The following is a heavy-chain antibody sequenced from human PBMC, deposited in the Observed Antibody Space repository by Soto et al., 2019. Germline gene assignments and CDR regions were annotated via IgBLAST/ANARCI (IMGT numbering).Heavy chain of an antibody. D-gene: IGHD6-19*01. CDR1: GFTFSSYG. CDR3: ARVDTSSGWSDAYYYGMDV. J-gene: IGHJ6*02. V-gene: IGHV3-33*01. Sequence: GGSLRLSCAASGFTFSSYGMHWVRQAPGKGLEWVAVIWYDGSNKYYADSVKGRFTISRDNSKKTLYLQMNSLRAEDTAVYYCARVDTSSGWSDAYYYGMDVWGQGTTVTVSS. CDR2: IWYDGSNK.